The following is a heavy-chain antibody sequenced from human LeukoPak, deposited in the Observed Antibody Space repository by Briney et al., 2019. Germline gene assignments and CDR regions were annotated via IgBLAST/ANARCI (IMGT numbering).Heavy chain of an antibody. CDR2: VIPVLGKA. CDR3: ARDPLTYYYDSSGYYYFDY. D-gene: IGHD3-22*01. J-gene: IGHJ4*02. V-gene: IGHV1-69*05. CDR1: GGTFFNYG. Sequence: ASVKVSCKASGGTFFNYGVTWVRQAPGQGPEWMGGVIPVLGKAHYAQSLQGRVTITTDESTSTAYMELSSLRSEDTAVYYCARDPLTYYYDSSGYYYFDYWGQGTLVTVSS.